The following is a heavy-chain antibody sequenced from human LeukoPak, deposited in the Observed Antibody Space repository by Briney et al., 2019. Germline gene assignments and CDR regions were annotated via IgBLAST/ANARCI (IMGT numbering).Heavy chain of an antibody. V-gene: IGHV3-48*01. CDR3: ARDRGGTDDFWSGYYTGYFDY. J-gene: IGHJ4*02. D-gene: IGHD3-3*01. Sequence: GGSLRLSCAAAGFTFSNYNINSVRQAPGKGLEWVSYISSISSTIYYADSVKRRFTISRDNAKNSLYLQMNSLRVEDTAVFYCARDRGGTDDFWSGYYTGYFDYWGQGTLVTVSS. CDR2: ISSISSTI. CDR1: GFTFSNYN.